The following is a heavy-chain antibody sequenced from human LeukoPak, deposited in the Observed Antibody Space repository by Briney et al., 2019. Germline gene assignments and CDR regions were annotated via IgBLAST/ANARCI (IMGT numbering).Heavy chain of an antibody. V-gene: IGHV1-8*01. D-gene: IGHD3-9*01. CDR2: MNPNSGNT. J-gene: IGHJ4*02. CDR3: ARTHPRYFDWLLSQYYFDH. Sequence: GASVKVPCKASGYTFTSYDINWVRQATGQGLEWMGWMNPNSGNTGYAQKFQGRVTMTRNTSISTAYMELSSLRSEDTAVYYCARTHPRYFDWLLSQYYFDHWGQGTLVTVSS. CDR1: GYTFTSYD.